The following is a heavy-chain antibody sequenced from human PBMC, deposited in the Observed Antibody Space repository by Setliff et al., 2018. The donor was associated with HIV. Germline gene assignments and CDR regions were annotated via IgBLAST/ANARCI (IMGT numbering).Heavy chain of an antibody. CDR2: INPRDSVT. D-gene: IGHD3-22*01. CDR1: GYSFTNNW. J-gene: IGHJ3*01. CDR3: ARIGDTSGYYFYIFDL. Sequence: PGESLKISCKASGYSFTNNWIGWVRQVPGRGLEWMGIINPRDSVTRYSPSFEGQVTISADKSTSTAYLQWTGLKASDTAMYYCARIGDTSGYYFYIFDLWGQGTMVTVSS. V-gene: IGHV5-51*01.